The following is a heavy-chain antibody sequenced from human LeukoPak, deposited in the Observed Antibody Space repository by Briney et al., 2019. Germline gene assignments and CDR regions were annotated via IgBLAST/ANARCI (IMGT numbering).Heavy chain of an antibody. J-gene: IGHJ3*02. Sequence: PSETLSLTCTVSGGSLSSSSYYWGWPRQPPGKGLEWIGSIYYSGSTYYNPSLKSRVTIFVDTSKNPFSLKLSSVTAADTAVYYCARPWVRSYDAFDIWGQGTMVTVSS. CDR3: ARPWVRSYDAFDI. CDR1: GGSLSSSSYY. D-gene: IGHD1-26*01. CDR2: IYYSGST. V-gene: IGHV4-39*01.